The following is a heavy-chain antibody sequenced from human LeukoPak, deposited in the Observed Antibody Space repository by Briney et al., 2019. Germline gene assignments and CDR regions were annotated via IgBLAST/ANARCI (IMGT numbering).Heavy chain of an antibody. CDR3: ARGGGYYYYMDV. CDR1: GYTFTSYC. V-gene: IGHV1-18*01. J-gene: IGHJ6*03. Sequence: ASVKVSCEASGYTFTSYCISWVRQAPGQGLEWVGWISAYNGNTKYAQKLQGRVTMTTDPSTSTAYMELRSLRSDDTAVYYCARGGGYYYYMDVWGKGTTVTVSS. CDR2: ISAYNGNT.